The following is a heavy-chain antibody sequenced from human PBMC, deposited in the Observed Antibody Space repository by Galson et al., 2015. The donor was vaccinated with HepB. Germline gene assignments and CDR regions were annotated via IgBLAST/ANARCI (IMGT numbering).Heavy chain of an antibody. Sequence: SLRLSCAASGFTFSSYAMSWVRQAPGKGLEWVSAISGSGGSTYYADSVKGRFTISRDNSKNTLYLQMNSLRAEDTAVYYCAKSLGGKWQLALDAFDIWGQGTMVTVSS. J-gene: IGHJ3*02. CDR3: AKSLGGKWQLALDAFDI. CDR1: GFTFSSYA. D-gene: IGHD6-6*01. CDR2: ISGSGGST. V-gene: IGHV3-23*01.